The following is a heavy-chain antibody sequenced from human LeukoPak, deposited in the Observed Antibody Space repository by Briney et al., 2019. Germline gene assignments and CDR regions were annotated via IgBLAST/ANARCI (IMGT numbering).Heavy chain of an antibody. CDR3: ASWGLQSAHDY. CDR2: IYTSGST. CDR1: GGSISSYY. D-gene: IGHD4-11*01. J-gene: IGHJ4*02. V-gene: IGHV4-4*07. Sequence: PSETLSLTCTVSGGSISSYYWSWIRQPAGKGLEWIGRIYTSGSTNYNPSLKSRVTMSVDTSKNQLSLKLSSVTAADTAVYYCASWGLQSAHDYWGQGTLVTVSS.